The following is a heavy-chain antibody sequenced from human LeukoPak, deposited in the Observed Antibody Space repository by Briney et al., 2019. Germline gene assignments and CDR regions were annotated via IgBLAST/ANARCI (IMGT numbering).Heavy chain of an antibody. V-gene: IGHV3-7*03. CDR2: IKQDGSEK. Sequence: PGGSLRLSCAASGFTFSSYWMSWVRQAPGKGLEWVANIKQDGSEKYYVDSVKGRFTISRDNAKNSLYLQMNSLRAEDMALYYCAKDGYSSSWYVGYFQHWGQGTLVTVSS. J-gene: IGHJ1*01. CDR1: GFTFSSYW. CDR3: AKDGYSSSWYVGYFQH. D-gene: IGHD6-13*01.